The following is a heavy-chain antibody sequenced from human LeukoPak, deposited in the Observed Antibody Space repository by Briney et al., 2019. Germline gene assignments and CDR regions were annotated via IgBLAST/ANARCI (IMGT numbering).Heavy chain of an antibody. V-gene: IGHV3-20*04. CDR1: GFTLDDYG. J-gene: IGHJ5*02. CDR2: INWNGGST. Sequence: GGSLRLSCAASGFTLDDYGMSWVRQAPGKGLEWVSGINWNGGSTGYADSVKGRFTISRDNAKNSLYLQMNSLRAEDTAVYYCASMTTVPPTPRGQGTLVTVSS. D-gene: IGHD4-17*01. CDR3: ASMTTVPPTP.